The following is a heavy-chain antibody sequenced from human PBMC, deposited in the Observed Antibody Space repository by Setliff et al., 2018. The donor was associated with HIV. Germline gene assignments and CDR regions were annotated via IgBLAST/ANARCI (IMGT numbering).Heavy chain of an antibody. J-gene: IGHJ5*02. CDR1: GFAFRNYL. D-gene: IGHD3-10*01. CDR3: ASGSGIDWFDP. V-gene: IGHV3-30*07. Sequence: GGSLKLSCAASGFAFRNYLFHWVRQAPGKGLEWVAIISSDGSDKNYADPVKGRFTVSRDNSKNTLYLQWTSLKASDSAMYYCASGSGIDWFDPWGQGTLVTVSS. CDR2: ISSDGSDK.